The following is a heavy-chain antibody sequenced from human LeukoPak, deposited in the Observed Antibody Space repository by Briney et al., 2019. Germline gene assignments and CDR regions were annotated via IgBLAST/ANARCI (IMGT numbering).Heavy chain of an antibody. D-gene: IGHD5-12*01. V-gene: IGHV3-23*01. J-gene: IGHJ4*02. Sequence: GGSLRLSCAASGLTSGIYAMSWVRQAPGKGLEWVSAFSGGGDSFYADSVRGRFSISADKSKNILYLQMNSLRAEDTAVYYCTRDWRNLGYDYWGQGTLVTVSS. CDR1: GLTSGIYA. CDR2: FSGGGDS. CDR3: TRDWRNLGYDY.